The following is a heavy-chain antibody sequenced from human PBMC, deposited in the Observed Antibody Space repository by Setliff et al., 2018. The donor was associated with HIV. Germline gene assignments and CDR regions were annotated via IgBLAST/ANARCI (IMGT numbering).Heavy chain of an antibody. D-gene: IGHD2-21*02. CDR2: INHSGST. CDR3: ARPSGAYCGGDCYGAFDI. J-gene: IGHJ3*02. V-gene: IGHV4-34*01. Sequence: SETLSLTCAVYGGSFSGYYWSWIRQPPGKGLEWIGEINHSGSTNYNPSLKSRVTISVDTSKNQFSLKLSSVTAADTAVYYCARPSGAYCGGDCYGAFDIWGQGTMVTV. CDR1: GGSFSGYY.